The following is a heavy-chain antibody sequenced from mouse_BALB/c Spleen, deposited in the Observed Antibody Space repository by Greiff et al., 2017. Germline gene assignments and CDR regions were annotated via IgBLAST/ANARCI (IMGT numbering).Heavy chain of an antibody. D-gene: IGHD1-1*01. V-gene: IGHV3-2*02. Sequence: DVLLQESGPGLVKPSQSLSLTCPVSGFSITSYYAWNWIRQFPGKKLEWMGYISYSGSTSYNPSLKSRISITRDTSKNQFFLQLNSVTTEDTVTYDCAIAFFCGSSYYWGQGTTLTVSS. CDR1: GFSITSYYA. J-gene: IGHJ2*01. CDR3: AIAFFCGSSYY. CDR2: ISYSGST.